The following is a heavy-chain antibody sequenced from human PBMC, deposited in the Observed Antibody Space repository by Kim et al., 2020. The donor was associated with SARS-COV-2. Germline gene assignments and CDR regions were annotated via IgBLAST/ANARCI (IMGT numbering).Heavy chain of an antibody. CDR2: VSANNANT. CDR3: ARDLSIYYLDI. Sequence: ASVKVSCKASGHTSTSYGISWVRQAPGQGLEWLGWVSANNANTHYGQKFHGRVTLTKDTSTSTAYMELRSLRYDDTAVYYCARDLSIYYLDIWGHGTMIT. CDR1: GHTSTSYG. V-gene: IGHV1-18*01. D-gene: IGHD3-22*01. J-gene: IGHJ3*02.